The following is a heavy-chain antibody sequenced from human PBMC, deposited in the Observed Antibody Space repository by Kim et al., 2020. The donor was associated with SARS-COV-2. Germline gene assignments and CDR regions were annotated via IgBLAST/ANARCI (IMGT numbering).Heavy chain of an antibody. V-gene: IGHV3-53*01. Sequence: TYYADSVKGRFTIARDNSKNTLYLQMNSLRAEDTAVYYCARENAEDGMDVWGQGTTVTVSS. J-gene: IGHJ6*02. CDR3: ARENAEDGMDV. CDR2: T.